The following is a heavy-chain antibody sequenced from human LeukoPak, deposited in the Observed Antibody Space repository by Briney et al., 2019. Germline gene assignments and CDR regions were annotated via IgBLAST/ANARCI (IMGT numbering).Heavy chain of an antibody. CDR1: GFTFSSYA. J-gene: IGHJ5*02. CDR2: ISGSGGST. D-gene: IGHD3-9*01. Sequence: QPGVSLRLSCAASGFTFSSYAMSWVRQAPGKGLEWVSAISGSGGSTYYADSVKGRFTISRDNSKNTLYLQMNSLRAEDTAVYYCAKVLTFDYAGNWFDPWGQGTLVTVSS. V-gene: IGHV3-23*01. CDR3: AKVLTFDYAGNWFDP.